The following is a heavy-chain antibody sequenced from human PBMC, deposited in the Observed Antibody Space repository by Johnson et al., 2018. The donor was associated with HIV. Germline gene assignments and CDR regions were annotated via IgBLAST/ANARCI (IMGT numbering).Heavy chain of an antibody. CDR3: ARDISYDSSASQGAFDI. CDR2: ISWNSGRI. J-gene: IGHJ3*02. CDR1: GFIFDDYA. Sequence: VQLVESGGRLVQPGRSLRLSCAASGFIFDDYAMHWVRQVPGKGLEWVSGISWNSGRIGYADFVKGRFTISRDNAKNSLYLQMNSMRAEDTALYYCARDISYDSSASQGAFDIWGQGTMVTVSS. D-gene: IGHD3-22*01. V-gene: IGHV3-9*01.